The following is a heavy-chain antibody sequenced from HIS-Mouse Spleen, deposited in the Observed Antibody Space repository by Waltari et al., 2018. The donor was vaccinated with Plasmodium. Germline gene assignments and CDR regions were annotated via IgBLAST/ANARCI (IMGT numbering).Heavy chain of an antibody. D-gene: IGHD1-7*01. Sequence: QLQLQESGPGLVKPSETLSLTCTVSGGSISSSSYYWGWIRQPPGKGLGWIGSIYYSGSTDYNPSLKGRVTISVDTSKNQFSLKLSSVTAADTAVYYCARDRITGTSYFDYWGQGTLVTVSP. CDR1: GGSISSSSYY. J-gene: IGHJ4*02. V-gene: IGHV4-39*07. CDR2: IYYSGST. CDR3: ARDRITGTSYFDY.